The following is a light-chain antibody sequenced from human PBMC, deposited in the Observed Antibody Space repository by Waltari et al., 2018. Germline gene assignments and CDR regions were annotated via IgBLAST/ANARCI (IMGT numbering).Light chain of an antibody. CDR1: QSLLHSNGYND. J-gene: IGKJ1*01. CDR2: MGS. V-gene: IGKV2-28*01. Sequence: DIVMTQSPLSLPVTPGEPASISCRSSQSLLHSNGYNDLNWYLQKPGQSPQLLIYMGSNRASRVPDRFSGSGSGTDFTLKISYVEAEDVGIYYCMQTLQVPWTFGQGTRVGIK. CDR3: MQTLQVPWT.